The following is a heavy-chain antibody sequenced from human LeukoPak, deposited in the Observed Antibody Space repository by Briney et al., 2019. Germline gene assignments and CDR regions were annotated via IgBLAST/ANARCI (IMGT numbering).Heavy chain of an antibody. V-gene: IGHV3-73*01. J-gene: IGHJ4*02. CDR1: GFTFSGSA. Sequence: PGGSLRLSCVPSGFTFSGSAMHWVRQASGKGLEWVGRIRSKANNYATSYAESVKGRFTISRDDSKSTAYLQMNSLNIEDTAVYFCTTHRGYSSGFNFDFWGQGTPVIVSS. CDR2: IRSKANNYAT. D-gene: IGHD6-19*01. CDR3: TTHRGYSSGFNFDF.